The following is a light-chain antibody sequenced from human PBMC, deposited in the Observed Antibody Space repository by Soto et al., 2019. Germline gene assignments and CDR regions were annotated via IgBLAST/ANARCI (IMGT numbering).Light chain of an antibody. Sequence: DIQMTQSPSTLSASVGDRVTITCLASQSISSWLAWYQQKPGKAPKLLIYDASSLESGVPSRFSGSGSGTEFTLTISSLQPDDFATYYCQQYKSYSPTFGQGTKVDIK. CDR1: QSISSW. CDR2: DAS. CDR3: QQYKSYSPT. V-gene: IGKV1-5*01. J-gene: IGKJ1*01.